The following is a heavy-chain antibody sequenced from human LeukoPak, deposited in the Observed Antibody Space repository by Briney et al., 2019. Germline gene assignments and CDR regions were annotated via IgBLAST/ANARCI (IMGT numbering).Heavy chain of an antibody. CDR1: GFNFSTYA. CDR3: AKGGSGWYKYDS. Sequence: PGGSLRLSCAASGFNFSTYAMSWVRQAPGKGLEWVSTISGSGGNTYYADSVKGRFTISRDNSKNTLYLQMDSLRGEDTAVYYCAKGGSGWYKYDSWGQGTLVSVSS. CDR2: ISGSGGNT. J-gene: IGHJ4*02. V-gene: IGHV3-23*01. D-gene: IGHD6-19*01.